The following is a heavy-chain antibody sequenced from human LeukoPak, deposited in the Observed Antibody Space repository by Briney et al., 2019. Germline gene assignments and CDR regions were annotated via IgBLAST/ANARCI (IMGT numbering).Heavy chain of an antibody. J-gene: IGHJ5*02. CDR2: ISSGGVTI. V-gene: IGHV3-48*03. Sequence: GGSLRLSCAASGFTFRSYEMHWVRQAPGKGLEWVSYISSGGVTIYYADSVKGRFTISRDNAKNSLFLQMNSLRAEDTAVYYCARPRTWGQGTLVTVSS. CDR3: ARPRT. CDR1: GFTFRSYE.